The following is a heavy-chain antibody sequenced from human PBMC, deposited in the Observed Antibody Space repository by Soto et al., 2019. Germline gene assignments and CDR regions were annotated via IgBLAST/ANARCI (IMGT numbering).Heavy chain of an antibody. CDR3: AKVIVLGASTIAD. Sequence: PGGSLRLSCEASGFMFNHYAMAWVRQTPGKGLEWVSVISGSTGTTYYADSVKGRFTISRDNSKNTVYLQMNSLRVEDSALYSCAKVIVLGASTIADWGPGTRVTVSS. D-gene: IGHD6-6*01. V-gene: IGHV3-23*01. J-gene: IGHJ1*01. CDR1: GFMFNHYA. CDR2: ISGSTGTT.